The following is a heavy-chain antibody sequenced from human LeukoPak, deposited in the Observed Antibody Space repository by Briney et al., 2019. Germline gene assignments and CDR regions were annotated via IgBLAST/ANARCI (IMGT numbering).Heavy chain of an antibody. CDR1: GFTFSSYG. Sequence: GGPLRLSCAASGFTFSSYGMHWVRQAPGKGLEWVAFIRYDGSNKYYADSVKGRFTISRDNSKNTLYLQMNSLRAEDTAVYYCAKFWSYKLDYYDSSGYWPFDYWGQGILVTVSS. J-gene: IGHJ4*02. CDR3: AKFWSYKLDYYDSSGYWPFDY. V-gene: IGHV3-30*02. CDR2: IRYDGSNK. D-gene: IGHD3-22*01.